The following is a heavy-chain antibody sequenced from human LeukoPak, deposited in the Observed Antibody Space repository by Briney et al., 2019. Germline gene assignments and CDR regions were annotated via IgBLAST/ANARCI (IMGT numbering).Heavy chain of an antibody. CDR1: GYTFTGYY. D-gene: IGHD3-22*01. V-gene: IGHV1-2*02. Sequence: GASVKVSCKASGYTFTGYYMHWVRQAPGQGLEWMGWINPNSGGTNYAQKFQGRVTMTRDTSISTAYMELSRLRSDDTAVYYCATPVVSSGYDYFDYWGQGTPVTVSS. CDR3: ATPVVSSGYDYFDY. J-gene: IGHJ4*02. CDR2: INPNSGGT.